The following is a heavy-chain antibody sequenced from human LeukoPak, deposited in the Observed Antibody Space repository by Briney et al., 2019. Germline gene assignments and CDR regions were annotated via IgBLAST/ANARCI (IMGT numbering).Heavy chain of an antibody. CDR3: AKGNGDFSHFYNGMDV. V-gene: IGHV3-43*02. Sequence: GGSLRLSCVGSGFTFDDVAMHWVRKAPGRGLEWVSLISGDGVATYYGASLKGRFTISRDNSKNSLYLQMNSLRVEDTALYYCAKGNGDFSHFYNGMDVWGRGTTVTVSS. CDR2: ISGDGVAT. CDR1: GFTFDDVA. J-gene: IGHJ6*02. D-gene: IGHD4-17*01.